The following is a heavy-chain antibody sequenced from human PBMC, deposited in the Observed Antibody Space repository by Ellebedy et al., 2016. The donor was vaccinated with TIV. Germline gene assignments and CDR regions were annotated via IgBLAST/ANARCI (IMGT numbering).Heavy chain of an antibody. Sequence: GESLKISCAASGFTFSSYAMSWVRQAPGKGLEWVSAISGSGGSTYYADSVKGRFTISRDNSKNTLYLQMNSLRAEDTAVYYCAKDSLQQLVRFDPWGQGTLVTVSS. D-gene: IGHD6-6*01. CDR1: GFTFSSYA. CDR2: ISGSGGST. CDR3: AKDSLQQLVRFDP. V-gene: IGHV3-23*01. J-gene: IGHJ5*02.